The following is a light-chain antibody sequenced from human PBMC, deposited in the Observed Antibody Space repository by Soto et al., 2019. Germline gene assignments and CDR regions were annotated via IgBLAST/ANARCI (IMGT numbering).Light chain of an antibody. CDR2: DGS. CDR3: QQHYNWPRIT. CDR1: QSISSF. Sequence: EIVLTQSPPTLSLSPGERATLSCRASQSISSFLAWYQQRPGQAPRLLISDGSNRATGIPARFSGSGSGTDFTLTITSLEPEDFAVYYCQQHYNWPRITFGQGTRPEIK. J-gene: IGKJ5*01. V-gene: IGKV3-11*01.